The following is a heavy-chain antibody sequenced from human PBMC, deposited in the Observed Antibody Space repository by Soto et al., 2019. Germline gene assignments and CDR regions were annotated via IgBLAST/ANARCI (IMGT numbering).Heavy chain of an antibody. Sequence: QLHLVQSGAVVKKPGASVTVSCSASGYPVTAYYMHWVRQAPGRGLGWMGGINPATGATKYTQTFQGRVTMTRDTSTSTVFMAPSRLTSEDTAVFYCARGGGVGVAGSAAFDMWGQGTLVTVSS. D-gene: IGHD3-3*01. CDR2: INPATGAT. V-gene: IGHV1-2*02. J-gene: IGHJ3*02. CDR1: GYPVTAYY. CDR3: ARGGGVGVAGSAAFDM.